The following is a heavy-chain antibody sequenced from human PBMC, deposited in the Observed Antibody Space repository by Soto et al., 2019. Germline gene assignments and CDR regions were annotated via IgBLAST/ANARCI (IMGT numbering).Heavy chain of an antibody. CDR2: ISGRSGVP. V-gene: IGHV3-23*01. CDR1: GLTLRSYA. CDR3: AKGGPFTGGFDP. J-gene: IGHJ5*02. D-gene: IGHD3-16*01. Sequence: EGQLLQSGGDLVQPGGSLRLSCAGSGLTLRSYAMTWIRQTPEKGLEWVSTISGRSGVPSYADSVNGRFTVSRDNSKNTLYLQMNSLRPDDTAIYDCAKGGPFTGGFDPWGQGTLVTVAS.